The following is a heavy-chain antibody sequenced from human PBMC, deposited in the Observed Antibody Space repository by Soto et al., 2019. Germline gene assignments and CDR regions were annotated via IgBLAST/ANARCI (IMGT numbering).Heavy chain of an antibody. Sequence: EVQLLESGGGLVQPGGSLRLSCAASGFTFSSYAMSWVRQAPWKGLEWVSAISGSGGSTYYADSVKCRFTISRDNSKNTLYLQMNSLSVEDTAVYYCARGTLDSRVGMDVWGQGTTVTVSS. CDR1: GFTFSSYA. CDR3: ARGTLDSRVGMDV. D-gene: IGHD3-22*01. V-gene: IGHV3-23*01. CDR2: ISGSGGST. J-gene: IGHJ6*02.